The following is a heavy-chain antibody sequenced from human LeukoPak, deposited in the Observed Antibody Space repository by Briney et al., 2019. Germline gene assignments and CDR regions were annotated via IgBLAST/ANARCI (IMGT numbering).Heavy chain of an antibody. J-gene: IGHJ5*02. CDR1: GGTFSSYA. V-gene: IGHV1-8*02. Sequence: ASVKVSCKASGGTFSSYAINWVRQATGQGLEWMGWMNPNSGNTGYAQKFQGRVTMTRNTSISTAYMELSSLRSEDTAVYYCARALGYCSSTSCYTGFDPWGQGTLVTVSS. CDR3: ARALGYCSSTSCYTGFDP. CDR2: MNPNSGNT. D-gene: IGHD2-2*02.